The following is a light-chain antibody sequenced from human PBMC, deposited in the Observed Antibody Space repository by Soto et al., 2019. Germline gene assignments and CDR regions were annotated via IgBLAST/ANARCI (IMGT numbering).Light chain of an antibody. J-gene: IGKJ1*01. V-gene: IGKV3-15*01. Sequence: EVVMTQSPATLSVSPGERATLSCRASETVNSNLAWYQQKPGQAPRLLIYTISIRATGVPARFSGSGSGTEFTLTISSLQSEDFGVYYCQQYNKWWTFGQGTKVEIK. CDR3: QQYNKWWT. CDR2: TIS. CDR1: ETVNSN.